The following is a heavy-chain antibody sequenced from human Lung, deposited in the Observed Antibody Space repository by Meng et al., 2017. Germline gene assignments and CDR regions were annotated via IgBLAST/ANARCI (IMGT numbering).Heavy chain of an antibody. Sequence: EVPLVESGGGLVDPGGSLRLSCATSGFTFSNAWMSWVRQTPGKGLEWLGRIKSKTDGETTDYAAPVKGRFSISRDDAKNTLYLQMNSLKTEDTAVYYCQWLSTHPPDCWGQGTLVTVSS. CDR2: IKSKTDGETT. D-gene: IGHD3-22*01. CDR1: GFTFSNAW. V-gene: IGHV3-15*01. CDR3: QWLSTHPPDC. J-gene: IGHJ4*02.